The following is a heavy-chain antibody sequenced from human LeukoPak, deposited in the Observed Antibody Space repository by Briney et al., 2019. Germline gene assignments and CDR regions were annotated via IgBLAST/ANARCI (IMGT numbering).Heavy chain of an antibody. CDR3: AKDTEQWLVHIYS. D-gene: IGHD6-19*01. Sequence: GRSLRLSCVGSGFTFDDYALHWVRQAPGEGLEWVAGISWDSQTRDYADSVRGRFTISRDNAKNSLYLQMESLTTDDTAFYYCAKDTEQWLVHIYSWGQGTLVTVSS. CDR2: ISWDSQTR. V-gene: IGHV3-9*01. CDR1: GFTFDDYA. J-gene: IGHJ4*02.